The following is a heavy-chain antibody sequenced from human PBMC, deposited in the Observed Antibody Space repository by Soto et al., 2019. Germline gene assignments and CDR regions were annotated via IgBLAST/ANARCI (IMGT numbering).Heavy chain of an antibody. Sequence: EVQLVESGGGLVKPGGSLRLSCAASGFTFSDAWMSWVRQAPGKGLEWVGRIKSKTDGGTTDYAATVKGRFTISREDSKNTLYLQMNSLKIEYTAVYYCTRIWFGDWGQGTLVTVSS. D-gene: IGHD3-10*01. V-gene: IGHV3-15*01. J-gene: IGHJ4*02. CDR1: GFTFSDAW. CDR2: IKSKTDGGTT. CDR3: TRIWFGD.